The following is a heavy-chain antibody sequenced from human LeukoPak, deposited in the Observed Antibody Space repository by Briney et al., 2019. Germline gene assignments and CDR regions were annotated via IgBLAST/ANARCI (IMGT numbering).Heavy chain of an antibody. Sequence: VSAISAGSSSIFYADSVKGRFTISRDNSKNTLYLQMNSLRAEDTAVYYCAKIPLVGRGDAFDIWGQGTMVTVSS. J-gene: IGHJ3*02. V-gene: IGHV3-23*01. D-gene: IGHD1-26*01. CDR3: AKIPLVGRGDAFDI. CDR2: ISAGSSSI.